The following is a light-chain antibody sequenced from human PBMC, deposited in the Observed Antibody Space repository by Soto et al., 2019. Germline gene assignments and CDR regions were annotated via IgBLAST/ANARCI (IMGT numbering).Light chain of an antibody. CDR3: QQYGSSPPVT. J-gene: IGKJ3*01. CDR2: GAS. V-gene: IGKV3-20*01. Sequence: EIVLTQSPGTLSLSPGERATLSCRASLSVSSSYLAWYQQKPGQAPRLLIYGASSRATGIPDRFSGSGSGTDFTLTISRLEPVDFAVYYCQQYGSSPPVTCSPGTKVAIK. CDR1: LSVSSSY.